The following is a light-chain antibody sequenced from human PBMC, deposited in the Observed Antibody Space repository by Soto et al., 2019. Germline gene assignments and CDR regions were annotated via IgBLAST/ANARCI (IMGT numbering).Light chain of an antibody. CDR1: QDITKY. J-gene: IGKJ3*01. CDR2: DAS. V-gene: IGKV1-33*01. Sequence: DLQMTQSPSSLSASVGDRVTITCQASQDITKYLNWYQQKPGKAPKLLIYDASNLETGAPSRFSGSGSGTHFNFTINSLQPEDAATYYCQQYDNLPRTFGPGTKVDIK. CDR3: QQYDNLPRT.